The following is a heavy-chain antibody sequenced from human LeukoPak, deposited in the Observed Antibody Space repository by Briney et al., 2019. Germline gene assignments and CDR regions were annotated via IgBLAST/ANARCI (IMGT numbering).Heavy chain of an antibody. D-gene: IGHD6-13*01. Sequence: GRSLRLSCAASGFTFSSYGMNWVRQAPGKGLEWVAVIAYDASNKFYGDSVKGRFTISRDNSKNSLYLQMNSLRAEDTAVYYCARDSSSWPPDPDYWGQGNLVTVSS. CDR2: IAYDASNK. CDR3: ARDSSSWPPDPDY. CDR1: GFTFSSYG. J-gene: IGHJ4*02. V-gene: IGHV3-30*03.